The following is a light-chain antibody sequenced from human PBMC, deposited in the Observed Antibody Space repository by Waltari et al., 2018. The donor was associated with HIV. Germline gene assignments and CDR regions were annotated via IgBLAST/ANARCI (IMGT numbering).Light chain of an antibody. CDR1: SSDVGGYNY. CDR3: CSYAGSSTLL. CDR2: DVS. Sequence: QSALTQPASVSGSPGQSTTISCTGPSSDVGGYNYVSWYQQHPGKAPKLVIYDVSERPSGVSNRFSGSKSGNTASLTISGLQAEDEADYNCCSYAGSSTLLFGGGTKVTVL. J-gene: IGLJ2*01. V-gene: IGLV2-23*01.